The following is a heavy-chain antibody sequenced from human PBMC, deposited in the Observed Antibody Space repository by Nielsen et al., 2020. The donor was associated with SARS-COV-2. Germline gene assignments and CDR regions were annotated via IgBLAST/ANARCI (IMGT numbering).Heavy chain of an antibody. CDR2: IYYSGTI. Sequence: SETLSLTCAVSGASLSSGHWWTWVRQPPGKGLEWIGEIYYSGTINYKPSLKSRVTISMDKSQNQFSLKLTSVIAADTAVYYCARGQTRFDYWGQGTLVTVSS. V-gene: IGHV4-4*02. CDR3: ARGQTRFDY. CDR1: GASLSSGHW. J-gene: IGHJ4*02.